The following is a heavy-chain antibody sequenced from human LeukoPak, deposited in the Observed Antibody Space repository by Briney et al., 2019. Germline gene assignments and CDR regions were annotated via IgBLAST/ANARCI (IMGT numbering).Heavy chain of an antibody. J-gene: IGHJ4*02. CDR1: GYTFTSYG. D-gene: IGHD2-15*01. CDR3: ARDGPSLWYFSDIKLDY. V-gene: IGHV1-18*01. Sequence: GASVKVSCKACGYTFTSYGISWVRQAPGQGLEWMGWISAYNGNTNYAQKLQGRVTMTTDTSTSTAYMELRSLRSDDTAVYYCARDGPSLWYFSDIKLDYWGQGTLVTVYS. CDR2: ISAYNGNT.